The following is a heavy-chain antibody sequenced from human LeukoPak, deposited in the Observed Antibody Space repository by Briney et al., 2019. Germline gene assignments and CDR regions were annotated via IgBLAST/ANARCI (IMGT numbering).Heavy chain of an antibody. CDR1: GFTFSNFG. CDR3: ARDNEGRFGELVGY. Sequence: GGSLRLSCAASGFTFSNFGMHWVRQAPGKGLEWVAAIWYDGSNKYYADSVKGRFTISRDNSKNTLYLQMNSLRVEDTAVYYCARDNEGRFGELVGYWGQGTLVTVSS. CDR2: IWYDGSNK. D-gene: IGHD3-10*01. V-gene: IGHV3-33*01. J-gene: IGHJ4*02.